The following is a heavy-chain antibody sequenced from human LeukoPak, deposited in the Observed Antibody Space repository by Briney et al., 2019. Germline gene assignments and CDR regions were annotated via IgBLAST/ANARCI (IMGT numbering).Heavy chain of an antibody. CDR1: GGSIRSTSYY. J-gene: IGHJ5*02. CDR2: IYYSGST. Sequence: SETLSLTCTVSGGSIRSTSYYWGWIRQPPGKGLEWIGSIYYSGSTYYNPSLKSRVTISVDTSKNQFSLRLSSVTAADTAVYYCATQNYRAYNWFDPWGQGTLVTVYS. V-gene: IGHV4-39*01. CDR3: ATQNYRAYNWFDP. D-gene: IGHD4-17*01.